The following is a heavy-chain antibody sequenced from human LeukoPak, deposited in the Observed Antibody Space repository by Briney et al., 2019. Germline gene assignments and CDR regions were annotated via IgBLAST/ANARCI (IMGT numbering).Heavy chain of an antibody. Sequence: ASVKVSCKGSGYTFIGYYMHWVRQAPGQGLEWMGWINPNSGGTNYAQKFRGRVTMTRDTSISTAYMELSRLRSDDTAVYYCANGGRDGYNDLSIYLDYWGQGTLVTVSS. D-gene: IGHD5-24*01. CDR1: GYTFIGYY. CDR2: INPNSGGT. V-gene: IGHV1-2*02. J-gene: IGHJ4*02. CDR3: ANGGRDGYNDLSIYLDY.